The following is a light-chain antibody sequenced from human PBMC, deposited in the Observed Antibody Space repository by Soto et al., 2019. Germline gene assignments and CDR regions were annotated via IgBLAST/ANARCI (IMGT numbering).Light chain of an antibody. J-gene: IGKJ1*01. V-gene: IGKV3-15*01. Sequence: EIVMTQSPATLSVSPGERATLSCRASQSVSSNLAWYQQKPGQAPRLLIYDASTRATGIPARFSGSGSGTEFTLTISSLQSEDFAVYYYQQYNNWPRTFGQGTKVEIK. CDR3: QQYNNWPRT. CDR1: QSVSSN. CDR2: DAS.